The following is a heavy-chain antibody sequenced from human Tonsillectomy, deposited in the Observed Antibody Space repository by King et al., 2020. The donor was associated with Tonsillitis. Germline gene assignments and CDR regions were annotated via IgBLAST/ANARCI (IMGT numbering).Heavy chain of an antibody. Sequence: LQLQESGPGVVKPSETLSLTCTVSGGSIGSSDHYWAWIRQPPGKGLEWIGYMYYSGSIFYNPSLKGRITISAGPSGNRFSLNLGSVTAADTAVYFCARSVSGSFDYWGQGALVTVSS. CDR2: MYYSGSI. CDR3: ARSVSGSFDY. V-gene: IGHV4-39*01. CDR1: GGSIGSSDHY. J-gene: IGHJ4*02. D-gene: IGHD1-26*01.